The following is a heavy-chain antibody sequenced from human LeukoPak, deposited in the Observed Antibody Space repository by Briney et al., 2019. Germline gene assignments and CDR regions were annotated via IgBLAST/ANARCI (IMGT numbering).Heavy chain of an antibody. CDR3: VRVGGAFDF. CDR1: GFTFSSYE. V-gene: IGHV3-48*03. J-gene: IGHJ3*01. D-gene: IGHD3-16*01. Sequence: GGSLRLSCAASGFTFSSYEMNWVRQAPGKGLEWVSYISSSGSTIYYADSVKGRFTISRDNAKKSLYMQMNSLRTEDTAVYYCVRVGGAFDFWGQGTRVSVSS. CDR2: ISSSGSTI.